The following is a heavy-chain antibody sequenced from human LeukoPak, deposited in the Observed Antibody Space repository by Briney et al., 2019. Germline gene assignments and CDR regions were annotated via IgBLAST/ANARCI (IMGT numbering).Heavy chain of an antibody. V-gene: IGHV3-20*04. CDR1: GFTFDDYG. D-gene: IGHD1-26*01. CDR2: INWNGGST. CDR3: AKEVVGATFHYFDY. Sequence: GGSLRLSCAASGFTFDDYGMSWVRQAPGKGLEWVSGINWNGGSTYYADSVKGRFTISRDNSKNTLFLQVNSLRAEDTAVYYCAKEVVGATFHYFDYWGQGTLVTVSS. J-gene: IGHJ4*02.